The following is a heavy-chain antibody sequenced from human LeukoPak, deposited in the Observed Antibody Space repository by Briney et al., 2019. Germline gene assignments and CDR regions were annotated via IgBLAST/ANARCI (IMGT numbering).Heavy chain of an antibody. CDR1: GGSFSGYY. J-gene: IGHJ4*02. V-gene: IGHV4-34*01. D-gene: IGHD5-18*01. Sequence: SGTLSLTSAVYGGSFSGYYWSWIRQPPGKGLEWIGEINHSGSTNYNPSLKSRVTISVDTSKNQFSLKLSSVTAADTAVYYCARGRGYSYGYRAFDYWGQGTLVTVSS. CDR3: ARGRGYSYGYRAFDY. CDR2: INHSGST.